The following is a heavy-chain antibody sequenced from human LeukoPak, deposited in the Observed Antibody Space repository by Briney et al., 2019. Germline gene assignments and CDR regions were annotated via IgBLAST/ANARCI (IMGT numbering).Heavy chain of an antibody. J-gene: IGHJ5*02. V-gene: IGHV1-18*01. CDR3: ALFFPPPVVVRGVNNWFDP. CDR2: ISAYNGNT. D-gene: IGHD3-10*01. CDR1: GYTFTSYG. Sequence: AASVKVSCKASGYTFTSYGISWVRQAPGQGLEWMGWISAYNGNTNYAQKLQGRVTMTTDTSTSTAYMELRSLRSDDTAVYYCALFFPPPVVVRGVNNWFDPWGQGTLVTVSS.